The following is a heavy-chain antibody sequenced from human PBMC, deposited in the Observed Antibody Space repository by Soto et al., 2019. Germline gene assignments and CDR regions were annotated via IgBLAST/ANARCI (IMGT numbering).Heavy chain of an antibody. CDR3: ARSCGGATLCYYYGMDV. Sequence: QVQLVESGGGVVQPGRSLRLSCAASGFTFSSYAMHWVRQAPGKGLEWVAVISYDGSNKYYADSVKGRFTISRDNSKNTLYLQMNSLRAEDTAVYYCARSCGGATLCYYYGMDVWGQGTTVTVSS. V-gene: IGHV3-30-3*01. J-gene: IGHJ6*02. CDR2: ISYDGSNK. CDR1: GFTFSSYA. D-gene: IGHD1-26*01.